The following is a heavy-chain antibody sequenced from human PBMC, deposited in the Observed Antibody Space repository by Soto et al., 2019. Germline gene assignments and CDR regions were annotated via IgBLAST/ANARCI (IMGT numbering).Heavy chain of an antibody. CDR1: GFTFSSSA. CDR2: VSANGQGI. J-gene: IGHJ4*02. Sequence: PGGSLRLSCAASGFTFSSSAISWVRQNPGKGLEWVSAVSANGQGIYYADSVRGRFTISRDNSKNTVFLHMDSLSAEDTAVYYCAKDRHYPRDYFHYWGQGTLVTVSS. V-gene: IGHV3-23*01. CDR3: AKDRHYPRDYFHY. D-gene: IGHD3-10*01.